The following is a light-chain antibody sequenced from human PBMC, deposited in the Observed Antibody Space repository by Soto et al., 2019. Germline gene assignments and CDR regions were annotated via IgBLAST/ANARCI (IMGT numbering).Light chain of an antibody. CDR2: GAS. J-gene: IGKJ1*01. Sequence: EIVMTQSPTILSVSPGETATLSCMASQSVGSSYLAWYQQKPGQAPRLLIYGASSRATGIPARFSGSGSGTDFTLTISRLEPEDFAVYYCQQYGSSPWTFGQGTKVDIK. CDR1: QSVGSSY. CDR3: QQYGSSPWT. V-gene: IGKV3-20*01.